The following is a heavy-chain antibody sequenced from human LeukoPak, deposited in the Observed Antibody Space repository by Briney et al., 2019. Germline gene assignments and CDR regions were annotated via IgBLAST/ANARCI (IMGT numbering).Heavy chain of an antibody. D-gene: IGHD2-8*02. J-gene: IGHJ1*01. CDR3: ARHWPLLPGGGAHSGYFQH. CDR2: IYYSGST. V-gene: IGHV4-39*01. Sequence: SETLSLTCTVSGGSISSSSYYWGWIRQPPGKGLEWIGSIYYSGSTYYNPSLKSRVTISVDTSKNQFSLKLSSVTAADTAVYYCARHWPLLPGGGAHSGYFQHWGQGTLVTVSS. CDR1: GGSISSSSYY.